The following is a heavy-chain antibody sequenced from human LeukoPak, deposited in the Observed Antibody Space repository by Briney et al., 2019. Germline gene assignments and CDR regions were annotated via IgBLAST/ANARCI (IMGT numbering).Heavy chain of an antibody. V-gene: IGHV4-39*01. CDR1: GGSISSTYYY. D-gene: IGHD3-16*01. Sequence: PSETLSLTCTVSGGSISSTYYYWGWIRQPPGKGLEWIGNFHYSGSNSYNPSLKSRVTISVDTSKNQFSLRLSSVTAADTAVCYCARQVTFGYAYAYYFDYWGQGTLVTVSS. CDR3: ARQVTFGYAYAYYFDY. J-gene: IGHJ4*02. CDR2: FHYSGSN.